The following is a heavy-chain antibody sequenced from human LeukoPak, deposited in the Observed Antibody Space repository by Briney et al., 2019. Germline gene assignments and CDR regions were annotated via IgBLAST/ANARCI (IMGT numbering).Heavy chain of an antibody. CDR3: ARDSSWDTSGYYDY. D-gene: IGHD3-22*01. V-gene: IGHV4-59*01. CDR2: ISYSGST. CDR1: DGSISSYY. J-gene: IGHJ4*02. Sequence: SETLSLTCTVSDGSISSYYWSWIRQPPGKGLEWIGHISYSGSTNYNPSLKSRVTISLDTSKNQFSLRLSSVTAADAAVYYCARDSSWDTSGYYDYWGQGTLVTVSS.